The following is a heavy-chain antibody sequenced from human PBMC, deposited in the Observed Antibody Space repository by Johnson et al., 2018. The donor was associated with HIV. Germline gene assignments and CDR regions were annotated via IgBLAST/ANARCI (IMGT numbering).Heavy chain of an antibody. V-gene: IGHV3-30*04. CDR3: VRDQGRGWPTNALDI. J-gene: IGHJ3*02. CDR1: GFTFRSYA. CDR2: ITYDGRNK. Sequence: QVQLVESGGGVMQPGKSLRLSCEASGFTFRSYAMHWVRQAPGKGLEWVAVITYDGRNKYYADSVKGRFIIFRDNSKNLTNLQMNGLSDEDTADYYCVRDQGRGWPTNALDIWGRGTRVTVSS. D-gene: IGHD6-19*01.